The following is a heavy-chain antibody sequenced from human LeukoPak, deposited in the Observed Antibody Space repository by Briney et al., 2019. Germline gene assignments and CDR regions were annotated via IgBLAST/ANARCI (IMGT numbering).Heavy chain of an antibody. Sequence: GRSLRLSCAASGFTFSSYGMHWVRQAPGKGLEWVAVMSYDGSNKYYADSVKGRFTISRDNSKNTLYLQMNSLRAEDTAVYYCAKDQYSSSRYHFLRYGMDVWGQGTTVTVSS. CDR3: AKDQYSSSRYHFLRYGMDV. D-gene: IGHD6-13*01. CDR2: MSYDGSNK. CDR1: GFTFSSYG. J-gene: IGHJ6*02. V-gene: IGHV3-30*18.